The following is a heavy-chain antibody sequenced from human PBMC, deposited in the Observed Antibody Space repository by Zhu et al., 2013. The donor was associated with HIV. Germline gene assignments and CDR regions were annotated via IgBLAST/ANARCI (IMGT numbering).Heavy chain of an antibody. V-gene: IGHV1-2*02. CDR1: GYTFTGYY. CDR3: ARDHQSSVFRGVKFDY. D-gene: IGHD3-10*01. J-gene: IGHJ4*01. CDR2: INPDTGGT. Sequence: QVHLVQSGAEVKKSGASMKVSCKASGYTFTGYYMHWIRQAPGQGLEWMGWINPDTGGTSYAQKFQGRVNMNSDTSTSTTYMELSSLRLDDSAVYFCARDHQSSVFRGVKFDYWGQGTLVAVSS.